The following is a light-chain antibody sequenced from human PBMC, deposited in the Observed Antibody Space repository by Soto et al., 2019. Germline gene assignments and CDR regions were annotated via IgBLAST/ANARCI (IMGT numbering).Light chain of an antibody. Sequence: DIQMTQTPSTLSASVGDRVTITCRASQSISSWLAWYQQKPGKAPKLLIYKASSLESGVPSRFSGSGSGTEFTLTISSLQPDDFATSYCHSRDTFGQGTKLEIK. J-gene: IGKJ2*01. CDR1: QSISSW. V-gene: IGKV1-5*03. CDR3: HSRDT. CDR2: KAS.